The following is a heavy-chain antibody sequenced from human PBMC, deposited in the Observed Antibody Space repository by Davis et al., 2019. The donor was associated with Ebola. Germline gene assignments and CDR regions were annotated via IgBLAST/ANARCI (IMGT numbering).Heavy chain of an antibody. D-gene: IGHD5-18*01. Sequence: PGGSLRLSCAASGFTFSDYYMSWIRQAPGKGLEWVSYISSSGSTIYYADSVKGRFTISRDNSKNTLYLQMNSLRAEDTAVYYCAKGPWIQLWWVDYWGQGTLVTVSS. CDR2: ISSSGSTI. CDR1: GFTFSDYY. V-gene: IGHV3-11*01. J-gene: IGHJ4*02. CDR3: AKGPWIQLWWVDY.